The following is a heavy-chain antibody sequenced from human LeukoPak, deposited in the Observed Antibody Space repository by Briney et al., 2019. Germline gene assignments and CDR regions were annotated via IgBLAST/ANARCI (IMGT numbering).Heavy chain of an antibody. CDR2: IKQDGSEK. Sequence: GGSLRLSCAASGFTFNSYWMSWVRQAPGKGLEWVANIKQDGSEKYYVDSVKGRFTISRDNAKNSLYLQMNSLRAEDTAVYYCARGGVGSAFDSWGQGTLVTVSS. CDR1: GFTFNSYW. D-gene: IGHD1-26*01. V-gene: IGHV3-7*03. J-gene: IGHJ4*02. CDR3: ARGGVGSAFDS.